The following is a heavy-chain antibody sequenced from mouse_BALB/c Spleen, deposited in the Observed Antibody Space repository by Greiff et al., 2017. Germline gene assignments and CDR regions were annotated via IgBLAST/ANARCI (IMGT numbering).Heavy chain of an antibody. CDR2: INPYNDGT. D-gene: IGHD1-1*01. J-gene: IGHJ3*01. CDR3: ASPITTVVARGFAY. V-gene: IGHV1-14*01. Sequence: EVQLQQSGPELVKPGASVKVSCKASGYAFTSYNMYWVKQSHGKSLEWIGYINPYNDGTKYNEKFKGKATLTSDKSSSTAYMELSSLTSEDSAVYYCASPITTVVARGFAYWGQGTLVTVSA. CDR1: GYAFTSYN.